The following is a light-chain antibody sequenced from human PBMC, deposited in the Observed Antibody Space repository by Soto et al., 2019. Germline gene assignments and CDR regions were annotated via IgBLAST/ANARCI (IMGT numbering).Light chain of an antibody. CDR2: GAS. V-gene: IGKV3-15*01. Sequence: EIVMTQSPATLSVSPGERVTLSCRASQSVRSNLAWYQQKPGQAPRLLIYGASTRATGLPARFSGSGSGTDFTLTISSLQSEDFAVYYCQQYNTWPPITFGQGTRLEN. CDR3: QQYNTWPPIT. CDR1: QSVRSN. J-gene: IGKJ5*01.